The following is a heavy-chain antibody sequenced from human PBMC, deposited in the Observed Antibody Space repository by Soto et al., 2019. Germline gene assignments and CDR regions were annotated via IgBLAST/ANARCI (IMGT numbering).Heavy chain of an antibody. CDR2: IWYDGSKK. CDR3: ARASCSSTSCYALDYYYYGKYV. D-gene: IGHD2-2*01. V-gene: IGHV3-33*01. CDR1: GFTFSSYG. J-gene: IGHJ6*02. Sequence: QVQLVESGGGVVQPGRSLRLSCAASGFTFSSYGMHWVRQAPGKGLEWVAVIWYDGSKKYYADSVKGRFTISRDNSKNTLYLQMNSLRAEDTAVYYCARASCSSTSCYALDYYYYGKYVWGQGTTVTVSS.